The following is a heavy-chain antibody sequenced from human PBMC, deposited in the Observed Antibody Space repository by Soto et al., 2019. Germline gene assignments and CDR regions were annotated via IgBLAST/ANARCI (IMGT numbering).Heavy chain of an antibody. Sequence: GGSLRLSCAASGFTFSSYGMHWVRQAPGKGLEWVAVISYDGSNKYYADSVKGRFTISRDNSKNTLYLQMNSLRAEDTAVYYCAAVVRQQLVTYYYYGMDVWGQGTTVTVSS. D-gene: IGHD6-13*01. CDR2: ISYDGSNK. CDR1: GFTFSSYG. V-gene: IGHV3-30*03. CDR3: AAVVRQQLVTYYYYGMDV. J-gene: IGHJ6*02.